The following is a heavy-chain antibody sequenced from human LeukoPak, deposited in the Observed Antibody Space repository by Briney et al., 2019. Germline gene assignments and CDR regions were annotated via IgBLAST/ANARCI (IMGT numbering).Heavy chain of an antibody. CDR3: ARDGYYDSSGYYLPDY. Sequence: SETLSLTCTVSGGSISSGSYYCSWIRQPAGKGLEWIGHIYKSGSTNYNPSLKSRVTVSVDTSKNQFSLKLSSVTAADTAVYYCARDGYYDSSGYYLPDYWGQGTLVTVSS. J-gene: IGHJ4*02. CDR2: IYKSGST. CDR1: GGSISSGSYY. D-gene: IGHD3-22*01. V-gene: IGHV4-61*09.